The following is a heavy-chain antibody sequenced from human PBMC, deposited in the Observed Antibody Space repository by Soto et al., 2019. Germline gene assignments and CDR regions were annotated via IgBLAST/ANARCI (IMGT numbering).Heavy chain of an antibody. CDR3: ARGPYYYDSSGYYYEFDY. D-gene: IGHD3-22*01. CDR1: GGTFSSYA. CDR2: IIPIFGTA. V-gene: IGHV1-69*13. J-gene: IGHJ4*02. Sequence: SVKVSCKASGGTFSSYAISWVRQAPGQGLKWMGGIIPIFGTANYAQKFQGRVTITADESTSTAYMELSSLRSEDTAVYYCARGPYYYDSSGYYYEFDYWGQGTLVTVSS.